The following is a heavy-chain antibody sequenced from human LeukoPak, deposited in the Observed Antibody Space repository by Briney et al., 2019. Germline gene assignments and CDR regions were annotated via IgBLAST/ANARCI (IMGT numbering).Heavy chain of an antibody. V-gene: IGHV3-53*01. D-gene: IGHD1-26*01. Sequence: GGSLRLSCAASGLTVSSNYMSWVRQAPGKGLEWVSVIYSGGSTYYADSVKGRFTISRDNSKNTLFLQMNSLRAEDTAVYYCARYRGSGPYYYYYDMDVWGKGTTVTVSS. CDR1: GLTVSSNY. J-gene: IGHJ6*03. CDR2: IYSGGST. CDR3: ARYRGSGPYYYYYDMDV.